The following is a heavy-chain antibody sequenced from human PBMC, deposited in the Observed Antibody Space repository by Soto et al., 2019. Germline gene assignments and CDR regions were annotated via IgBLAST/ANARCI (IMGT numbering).Heavy chain of an antibody. CDR3: ATFFGNAFDL. CDR2: IYYDGST. CDR1: GGSISSSSFN. D-gene: IGHD3-16*01. J-gene: IGHJ3*01. Sequence: QLPLRASGPGLVKPSATLSLTGSVSGGSISSSSFNWDWIRQPPGKGLEWIGTIYYDGSTDYDPSRKRGAIISVQTSKTESSPSRPSVCAADTAVYYCATFFGNAFDLWGHATVVTVS. V-gene: IGHV4-39*01.